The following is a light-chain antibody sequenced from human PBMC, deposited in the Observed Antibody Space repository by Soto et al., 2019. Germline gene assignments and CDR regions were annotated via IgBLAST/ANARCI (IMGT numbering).Light chain of an antibody. V-gene: IGKV1-17*03. CDR1: QGSINY. J-gene: IGKJ1*01. CDR3: LQKNRYPWT. CDR2: GAS. Sequence: DIQMTQSPSSVSASVGHRVTITRRASQGSINYLAWFQQRPGRVPQRLIYGASSLQSGGPSRFSGSGCGREFTLTISSRQPEDSATYYCLQKNRYPWTFGQGTKVDIK.